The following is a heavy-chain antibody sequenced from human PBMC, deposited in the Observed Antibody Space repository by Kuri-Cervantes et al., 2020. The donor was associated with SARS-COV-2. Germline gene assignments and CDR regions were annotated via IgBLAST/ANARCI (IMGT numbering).Heavy chain of an antibody. CDR1: GGSISSGSYY. CDR2: LYTSGST. CDR3: ARGIAVAGAKYFDY. D-gene: IGHD6-19*01. Sequence: SCTVSGGSISSGSYYLTWIRQPAGKGLEWIGRLYTSGSTNYNPSLKSRVTISADTSKNQFSLNLSSVTAADTAVYYCARGIAVAGAKYFDYWGQGTLVTVSS. J-gene: IGHJ4*02. V-gene: IGHV4-61*02.